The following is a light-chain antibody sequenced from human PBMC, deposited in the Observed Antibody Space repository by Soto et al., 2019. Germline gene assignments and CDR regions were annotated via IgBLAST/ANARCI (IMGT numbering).Light chain of an antibody. Sequence: EIVMTQSPATLSVSPGERATLSCRASQSVSSNLAWYQQKPGQAPMLLIYGTSTRATGIPARFSGSGSGTEFTLTISSLQSEDFAVYCCQQYNNWPLTFGGGTKVDIK. CDR2: GTS. CDR1: QSVSSN. V-gene: IGKV3D-15*01. J-gene: IGKJ4*01. CDR3: QQYNNWPLT.